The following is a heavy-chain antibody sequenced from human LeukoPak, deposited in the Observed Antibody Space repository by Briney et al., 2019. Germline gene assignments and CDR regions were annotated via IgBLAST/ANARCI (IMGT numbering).Heavy chain of an antibody. CDR3: ANLAYCGGDCYRPWAFDI. J-gene: IGHJ3*02. D-gene: IGHD2-21*02. CDR1: GYTFTSYG. CDR2: ISAYNGNT. V-gene: IGHV1-18*01. Sequence: GASVKVSCKASGYTFTSYGISWVRQAPGQGLEWMGWISAYNGNTNYAQKLQGRVTMTTDTSTSTAYMELRSLRSDDTAVYYCANLAYCGGDCYRPWAFDIWGQGTMVTVSS.